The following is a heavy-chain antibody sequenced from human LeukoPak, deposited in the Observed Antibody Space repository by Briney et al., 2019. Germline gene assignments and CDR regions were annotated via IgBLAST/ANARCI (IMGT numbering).Heavy chain of an antibody. CDR1: GYTFTSYD. Sequence: APVKVSCKASGYTFTSYDINWVRQATGQGLEWMGWMNPNSGNTGYAQKFQGRVTMTRNTSISTAYMELSSLRSEDTAVYYCAGVYGDYVNYYYGMDVWGQGTTVTVSS. J-gene: IGHJ6*02. D-gene: IGHD4-17*01. V-gene: IGHV1-8*01. CDR3: AGVYGDYVNYYYGMDV. CDR2: MNPNSGNT.